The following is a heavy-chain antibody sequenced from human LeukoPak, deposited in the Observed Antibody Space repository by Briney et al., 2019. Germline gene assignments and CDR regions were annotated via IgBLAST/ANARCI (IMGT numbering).Heavy chain of an antibody. CDR3: ARALSLGAVGEFDY. Sequence: ASVKVSCKASGYTFTIYAMHWVRQAPGQRLEWMGWINAGNGNTKYSQEFQGRVTITRDTSASTAYMELSSLRSEDTAVYYCARALSLGAVGEFDYWGQGTLVTVSS. CDR2: INAGNGNT. J-gene: IGHJ4*02. CDR1: GYTFTIYA. V-gene: IGHV1-3*03. D-gene: IGHD1-26*01.